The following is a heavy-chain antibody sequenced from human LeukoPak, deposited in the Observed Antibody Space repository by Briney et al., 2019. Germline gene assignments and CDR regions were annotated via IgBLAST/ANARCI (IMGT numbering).Heavy chain of an antibody. CDR2: ISSSSSYI. CDR3: ARDSSGNNWFDP. V-gene: IGHV3-21*01. CDR1: GFTFSSYS. D-gene: IGHD6-19*01. J-gene: IGHJ5*02. Sequence: PGGSLRLSCAASGFTFSSYSMNWVRQAPGKGLEWVSSISSSSSYIYYADPVKGRFTISRDNAKNSLYLQMNSLRAEDTAVYYCARDSSGNNWFDPWGQGTLVTVSS.